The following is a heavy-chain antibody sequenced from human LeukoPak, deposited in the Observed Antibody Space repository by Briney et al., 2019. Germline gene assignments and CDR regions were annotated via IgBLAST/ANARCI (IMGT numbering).Heavy chain of an antibody. J-gene: IGHJ3*02. CDR3: AKLGSSSDSSGWYEYPHAFDI. CDR1: GGSISSNTW. Sequence: SGTLSLTCAASGGSISSNTWWSWVRQPPGKGLEWIGEVFHGGSTNYNPSLMSRVTVSVDKSKNQFSLEMSSVTAADTAVYYCAKLGSSSDSSGWYEYPHAFDIWGQGTMVTVSS. V-gene: IGHV4-4*02. CDR2: VFHGGST. D-gene: IGHD6-19*01.